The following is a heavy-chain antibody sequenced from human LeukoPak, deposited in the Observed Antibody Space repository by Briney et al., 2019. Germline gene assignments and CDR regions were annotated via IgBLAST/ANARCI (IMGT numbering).Heavy chain of an antibody. J-gene: IGHJ4*02. D-gene: IGHD4-17*01. Sequence: SSETLSLTCAVYGGSFSGYYWSWIRQPPGEGLEWIGYTYYSGSTKYNPSIKSRVTISVDTSKNQFSLKLSSVTAADTAVYYCASTVTTGGFDYWGQGTLVTVSS. CDR1: GGSFSGYY. CDR3: ASTVTTGGFDY. V-gene: IGHV4-59*01. CDR2: TYYSGST.